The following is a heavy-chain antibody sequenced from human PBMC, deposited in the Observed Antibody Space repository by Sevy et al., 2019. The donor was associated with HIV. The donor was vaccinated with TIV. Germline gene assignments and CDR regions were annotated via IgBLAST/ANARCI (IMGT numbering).Heavy chain of an antibody. CDR1: GFTFSTYG. V-gene: IGHV3-30*03. CDR3: ARDRGYSLNWDIAY. Sequence: GGSLRLSCAASGFTFSTYGMHWVRQAPGKGLEWVAVASSDGSYTSYADSVKGRFTISRDNSRNTLYLQINNLRAGDTAVYYCARDRGYSLNWDIAYWGQGILLTVSS. CDR2: ASSDGSYT. D-gene: IGHD1-1*01. J-gene: IGHJ4*02.